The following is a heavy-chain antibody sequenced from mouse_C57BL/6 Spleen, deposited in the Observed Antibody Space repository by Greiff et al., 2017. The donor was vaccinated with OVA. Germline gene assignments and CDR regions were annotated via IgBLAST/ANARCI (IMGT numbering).Heavy chain of an antibody. CDR2: IDPSDSYT. D-gene: IGHD1-1*01. CDR3: ATTVVFNYFDD. CDR1: GYPFTSYW. V-gene: IGHV1-59*01. J-gene: IGHJ2*01. Sequence: VQLQQPGAELVRPGTSVKLSFKASGYPFTSYWMHWVKQRPGQGLEWIGVIDPSDSYTNYNQKFTGKATLTVDTSSSTAYMPLSSLTSEDSAVYYCATTVVFNYFDDWGQGTTLTVSS.